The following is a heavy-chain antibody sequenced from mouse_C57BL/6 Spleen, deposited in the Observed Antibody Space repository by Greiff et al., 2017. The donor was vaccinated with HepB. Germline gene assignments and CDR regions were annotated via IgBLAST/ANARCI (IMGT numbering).Heavy chain of an antibody. V-gene: IGHV7-3*01. J-gene: IGHJ1*03. Sequence: DVQLVESGGGLVQPGGSLSLSCAASGFTFTDYYMSWVRQPPGKALEWLGFIRNKANGYTTEYSASVKGRFTISRDNSQSILYLQMNALRAEDSATYYCARYWDDYDEGYFDVWGTGTTVTVSS. CDR3: ARYWDDYDEGYFDV. CDR2: IRNKANGYTT. D-gene: IGHD2-4*01. CDR1: GFTFTDYY.